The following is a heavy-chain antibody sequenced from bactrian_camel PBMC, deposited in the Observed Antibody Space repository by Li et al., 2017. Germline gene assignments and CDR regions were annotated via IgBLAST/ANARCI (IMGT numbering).Heavy chain of an antibody. CDR1: GFAYNYDC. J-gene: IGHJ4*01. D-gene: IGHD1*01. V-gene: IGHV3S60*01. Sequence: QVQLVESGGGLVQPGGSLRLSCAASGFAYNYDCMGWFRQAPGNERELVSHIFTDGTTEYAASVKGRFTISRDNAKNLLFLQMNSLKPEDTGVYYCNALCALFDGARNFWGQGTQVTVS. CDR2: IFTDGTT. CDR3: NALCALFDGARNF.